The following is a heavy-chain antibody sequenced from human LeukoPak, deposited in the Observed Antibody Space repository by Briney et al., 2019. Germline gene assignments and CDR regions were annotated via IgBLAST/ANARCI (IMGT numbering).Heavy chain of an antibody. J-gene: IGHJ4*02. V-gene: IGHV1-8*01. CDR1: GYTFTSYD. CDR3: VRTPPNWGADY. CDR2: MSPNSGIT. D-gene: IGHD7-27*01. Sequence: ASVKASCKASGYTFTSYDINWVRQATGQGLEWMGWMSPNSGITGYAQKFQGRVTMTRNTAISTAYMELSGLRSEDTAVYYCVRTPPNWGADYWGQGTLVTVSS.